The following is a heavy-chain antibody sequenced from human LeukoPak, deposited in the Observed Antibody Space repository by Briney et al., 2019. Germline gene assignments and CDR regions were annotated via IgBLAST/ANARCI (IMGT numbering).Heavy chain of an antibody. CDR1: GFTFSSYA. D-gene: IGHD2-2*01. Sequence: GGSLRLSCAASGFTFSSYAMSWVRQAPGKGLEWVSAISGSGGSTYYADSVKGRFTISRDNSKNTLYLQMNSLRAEDTAVCYCAKLGLDCSSTSCFPEDYWGQGTLVTVSS. CDR3: AKLGLDCSSTSCFPEDY. CDR2: ISGSGGST. J-gene: IGHJ4*02. V-gene: IGHV3-23*01.